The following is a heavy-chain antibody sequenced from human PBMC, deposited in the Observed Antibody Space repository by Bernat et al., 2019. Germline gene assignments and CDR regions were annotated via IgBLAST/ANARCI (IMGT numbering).Heavy chain of an antibody. CDR3: ARERILDSSGWSWDY. V-gene: IGHV3-33*01. CDR2: IWYDGSNK. CDR1: GFTFSSYG. Sequence: QVQLVESGGGVVQPGRSLRLSCAASGFTFSSYGMHWVRQAPGKGLEGVAVIWYDGSNKYYADSVKGRFTISRDNSKNTLYLQMNSLRAEDTAVYYCARERILDSSGWSWDYWGQGTLVTVSS. D-gene: IGHD6-19*01. J-gene: IGHJ4*02.